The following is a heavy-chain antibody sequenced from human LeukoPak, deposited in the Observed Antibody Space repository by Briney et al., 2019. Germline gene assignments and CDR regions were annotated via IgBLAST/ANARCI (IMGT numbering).Heavy chain of an antibody. CDR3: ARRIAYYYDSSGYYDY. CDR1: GGSISSGGYY. D-gene: IGHD3-22*01. CDR2: IYYSGST. V-gene: IGHV4-31*03. J-gene: IGHJ4*02. Sequence: PSETLSLTCTVSGGSISSGGYYWSWIRQHPGKGLEWIGYIYYSGSTYYNPSLKSRVTISVNTSKNQFSLKLSSVTAADTAVYYCARRIAYYYDSSGYYDYWGQGTLVTVSS.